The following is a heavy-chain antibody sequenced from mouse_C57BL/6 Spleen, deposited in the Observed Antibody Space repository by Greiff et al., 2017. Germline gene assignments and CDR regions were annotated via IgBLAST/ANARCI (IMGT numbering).Heavy chain of an antibody. Sequence: VQLQQSGAELVKPGASVKLSCTASGFNINDYYMHWVKQRTEQGLEWIGRIDPEDGDTTYDPKFQGKATITADTSSNTAYLQLSSLTSEDTAVYYYAREDRAMDYWGQGTSVTVSS. CDR3: AREDRAMDY. CDR1: GFNINDYY. J-gene: IGHJ4*01. CDR2: IDPEDGDT. V-gene: IGHV14-2*01.